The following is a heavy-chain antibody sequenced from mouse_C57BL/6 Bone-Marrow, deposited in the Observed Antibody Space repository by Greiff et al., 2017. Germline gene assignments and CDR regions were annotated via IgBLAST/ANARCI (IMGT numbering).Heavy chain of an antibody. Sequence: EVQLQESGGGLVQPGGSLKLSCAASGFTFSDYYMYWVRQTPEKRLEWVAYISNGGGSTYYPDTVKGRFTISIDNAKNTLYLQMSRLKSDDTAMYSCARSFYGSSPNWYFDVWGTGTTVTVSS. D-gene: IGHD1-1*01. CDR1: GFTFSDYY. V-gene: IGHV5-12*01. J-gene: IGHJ1*03. CDR3: ARSFYGSSPNWYFDV. CDR2: ISNGGGST.